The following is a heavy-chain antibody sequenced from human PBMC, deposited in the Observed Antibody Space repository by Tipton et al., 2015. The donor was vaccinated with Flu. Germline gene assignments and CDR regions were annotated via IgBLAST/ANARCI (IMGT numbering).Heavy chain of an antibody. V-gene: IGHV1-18*04. CDR3: ARGGTDFWSGFWNDY. CDR1: GYTFTAYY. J-gene: IGHJ4*02. CDR2: INANSGYT. Sequence: QLVQSGAEAKNPGASLKVSCRASGYTFTAYYINWVRQAPGQGLEWMGWINANSGYTKSTESLQDRLTMTIDTSTTTAYMELRSLRSDDTAVYYCARGGTDFWSGFWNDYWGQGTLVTVSS. D-gene: IGHD3-3*01.